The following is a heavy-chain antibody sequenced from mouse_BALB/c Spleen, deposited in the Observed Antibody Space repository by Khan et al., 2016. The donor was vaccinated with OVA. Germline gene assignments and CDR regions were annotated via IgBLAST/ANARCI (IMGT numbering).Heavy chain of an antibody. CDR2: ISYSGNT. CDR3: ARVYGGDFDY. D-gene: IGHD1-1*01. CDR1: GYSITSDYA. J-gene: IGHJ2*01. V-gene: IGHV3-2*02. Sequence: EVELVESGPGLVKPSQSLSLTCTVTGYSITSDYAWNWIRQFPGNQLEWMGYISYSGNTNYNPSLKSRITITRDTSENQFFLQLNSVTTEDTATYYCARVYGGDFDYWGQGTTLTVSS.